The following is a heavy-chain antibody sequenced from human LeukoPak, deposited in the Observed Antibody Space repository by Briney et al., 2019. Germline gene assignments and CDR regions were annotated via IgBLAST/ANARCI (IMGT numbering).Heavy chain of an antibody. Sequence: PGGSLRLSCAASGFTFSSYWMHWVRHAPGKGPVWFSRINNDGSGTTYADSVKGRFTISRDDAKNTLYLQMNSLRAEDTAVYYCVRGGESTWSWGQGTLVTVSS. J-gene: IGHJ5*02. CDR2: INNDGSGT. V-gene: IGHV3-74*01. D-gene: IGHD2-15*01. CDR1: GFTFSSYW. CDR3: VRGGESTWS.